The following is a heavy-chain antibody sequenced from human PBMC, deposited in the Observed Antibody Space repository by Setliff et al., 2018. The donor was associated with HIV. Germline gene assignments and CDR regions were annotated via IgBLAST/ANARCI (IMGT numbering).Heavy chain of an antibody. CDR3: ATDENNYGNLFDY. J-gene: IGHJ4*02. CDR1: EFTFSNAW. CDR2: IKSKTDGGTT. Sequence: LRLSCAVSEFTFSNAWMSWVRQAPGKGLEWVGRIKSKTDGGTTEYAAPVRGRFTISRDDSKDTLYLQMSGLKTEDTAVYYCATDENNYGNLFDYWGQGTLVTVSS. D-gene: IGHD5-18*01. V-gene: IGHV3-15*01.